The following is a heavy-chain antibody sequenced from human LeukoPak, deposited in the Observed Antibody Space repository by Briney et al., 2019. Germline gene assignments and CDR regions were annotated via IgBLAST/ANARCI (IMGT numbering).Heavy chain of an antibody. Sequence: ASVKVSYKASVYTLTSYVINWLRQATGQGLEGMGWMNPNSGNEGYAQKFKGRVPITRNTSISTAYMELSSLRSEDTAVYYCARGDFPSIAARRSFDYWGQGTLVTVSS. J-gene: IGHJ4*02. V-gene: IGHV1-8*03. CDR3: ARGDFPSIAARRSFDY. D-gene: IGHD6-6*01. CDR1: VYTLTSYV. CDR2: MNPNSGNE.